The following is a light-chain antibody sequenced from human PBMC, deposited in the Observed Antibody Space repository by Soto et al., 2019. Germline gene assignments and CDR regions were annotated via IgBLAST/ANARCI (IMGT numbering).Light chain of an antibody. V-gene: IGKV3-20*01. J-gene: IGKJ3*01. CDR2: GAS. CDR3: LQYGTSQGFT. Sequence: EIVFTQSPGTLSLSPGERATLSCRASQSVTTNIAWYQQKPGQTPRLLIYGASSRATGIPDRFSGSGSGTDFTLIISRLESEDFAVYYCLQYGTSQGFTFGPGTKVDIK. CDR1: QSVTTN.